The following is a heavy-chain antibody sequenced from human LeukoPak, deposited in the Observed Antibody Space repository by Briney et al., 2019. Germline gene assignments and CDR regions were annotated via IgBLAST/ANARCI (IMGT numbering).Heavy chain of an antibody. CDR2: IKEDGSEK. Sequence: GGSLRLSCAASGFTFSRYWMTWVRQAPGKGLEWVANIKEDGSEKYYVDSVKGRFTISRDNAKNSLYLQMNSLRAEDTAVYYCARVSGSYYNIWFDPWGQGTLVTVSS. J-gene: IGHJ5*02. CDR1: GFTFSRYW. D-gene: IGHD3-10*01. CDR3: ARVSGSYYNIWFDP. V-gene: IGHV3-7*01.